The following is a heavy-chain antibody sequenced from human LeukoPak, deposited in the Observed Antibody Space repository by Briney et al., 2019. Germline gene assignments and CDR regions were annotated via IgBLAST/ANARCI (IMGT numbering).Heavy chain of an antibody. D-gene: IGHD1-26*01. Sequence: SETLSLTCIVSGGSISSYYWSWIRQPPGKGLEWIGEINHSGSTNYNPSLKSRVTISVDTSKNQFSLKLSSVTAADTAVYYCARYSGSTPAFDYWGQGTLVTVSS. CDR1: GGSISSYY. CDR3: ARYSGSTPAFDY. CDR2: INHSGST. J-gene: IGHJ4*02. V-gene: IGHV4-34*01.